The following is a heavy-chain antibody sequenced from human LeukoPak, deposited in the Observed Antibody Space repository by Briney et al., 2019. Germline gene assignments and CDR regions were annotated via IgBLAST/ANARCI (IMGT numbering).Heavy chain of an antibody. J-gene: IGHJ4*02. D-gene: IGHD4-17*01. CDR3: ARGGMTTVTTWVY. CDR1: GYTFTIYD. V-gene: IGHV1-8*01. Sequence: ASVTVSFKASGYTFTIYDINWVRQAPGQGLEWMGWMNPNSGNTGYAQKFQGRVTMTRNTSISTAYMELSSLRSEDTAVYYCARGGMTTVTTWVYWGQGTLVTASS. CDR2: MNPNSGNT.